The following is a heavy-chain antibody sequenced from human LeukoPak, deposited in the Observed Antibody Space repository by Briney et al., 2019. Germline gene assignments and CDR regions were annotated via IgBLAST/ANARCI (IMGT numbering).Heavy chain of an antibody. V-gene: IGHV3-11*01. CDR1: GFTFSDYY. J-gene: IGHJ6*02. CDR3: ARDVPYFYGMDV. CDR2: ISSSGSTI. Sequence: TSGGSLRLSCAASGFTFSDYYMSWIRQAPGKGLEWVSYISSSGSTIYYADSVKGRFTISRDNAKNSLYLQMNSLRAEDTAVYYCARDVPYFYGMDVRGQGTTVTVSS.